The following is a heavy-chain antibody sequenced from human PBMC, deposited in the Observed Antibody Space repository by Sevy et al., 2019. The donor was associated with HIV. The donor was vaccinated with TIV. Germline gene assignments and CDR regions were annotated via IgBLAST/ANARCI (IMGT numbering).Heavy chain of an antibody. CDR2: LYYGGRT. V-gene: IGHV4-59*01. J-gene: IGHJ2*01. Sequence: SKTLSLTCTVSGASISNYYWSWIRQPPGKGLEWIAYLYYGGRTNYNPSLKSRVTISVDKSKNQFSLMLISVTAADTAVYYCARHSIAARSWYFDLWGRGTLVTVSS. D-gene: IGHD6-6*01. CDR1: GASISNYY. CDR3: ARHSIAARSWYFDL.